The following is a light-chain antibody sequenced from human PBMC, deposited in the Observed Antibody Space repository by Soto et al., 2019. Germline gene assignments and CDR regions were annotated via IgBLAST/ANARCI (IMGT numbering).Light chain of an antibody. V-gene: IGKV3-15*01. CDR1: QSVSSD. CDR2: GAS. CDR3: QQYDNWPQT. Sequence: EIVMTQSPGTLSVSPGERGTLSCRASQSVSSDLAWYQHKPGQAPRLLIYGASTRATGIPASFSGRGSGTEFTLTISSLQSVDFAVYYCQQYDNWPQTFGQGTKVEIK. J-gene: IGKJ1*01.